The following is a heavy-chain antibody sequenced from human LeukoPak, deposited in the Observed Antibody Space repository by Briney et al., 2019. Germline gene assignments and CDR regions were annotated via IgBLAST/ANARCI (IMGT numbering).Heavy chain of an antibody. Sequence: GGSLRLSCAASGFTLTTYWMSWVRQAPGKGLEWVANIKQDGTEKYYVHSVKGRFTMSRDNAENSLYLQMDSLRAEDTAVYYCARVYRSSSGYCFDYWGQGTLVTVSS. J-gene: IGHJ4*02. CDR3: ARVYRSSSGYCFDY. V-gene: IGHV3-7*01. D-gene: IGHD6-6*01. CDR2: IKQDGTEK. CDR1: GFTLTTYW.